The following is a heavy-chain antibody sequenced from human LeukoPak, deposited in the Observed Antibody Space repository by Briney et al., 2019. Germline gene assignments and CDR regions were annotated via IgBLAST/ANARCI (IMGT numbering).Heavy chain of an antibody. CDR1: GFTFSTYA. V-gene: IGHV3-23*01. Sequence: GGSLRLSCAASGFTFSTYAMNWVRQAPGKGLEWVSAISGGGETTYNADSVKGRFIISRDNSKNTLYLQMKGLRAEDTAIYYCVKRVDYSEKYYFDSWGRGTLVTVSS. CDR3: VKRVDYSEKYYFDS. J-gene: IGHJ4*02. D-gene: IGHD4-11*01. CDR2: ISGGGETT.